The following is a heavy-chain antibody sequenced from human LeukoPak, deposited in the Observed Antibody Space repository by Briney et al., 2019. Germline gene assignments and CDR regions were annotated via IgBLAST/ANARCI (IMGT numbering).Heavy chain of an antibody. D-gene: IGHD4-17*01. CDR3: ARTTVTRQSNDAFDI. CDR2: TYYRTKWYN. Sequence: SQTLSLTCAISGDSFSSNSAAWNWIKQSPSRGLEWLGRTYYRTKWYNDYAVSVKSRITINPDTSKNQFSLQLNSVTPEDTAVYYCARTTVTRQSNDAFDIWGQGTMVTVSS. J-gene: IGHJ3*02. V-gene: IGHV6-1*01. CDR1: GDSFSSNSAA.